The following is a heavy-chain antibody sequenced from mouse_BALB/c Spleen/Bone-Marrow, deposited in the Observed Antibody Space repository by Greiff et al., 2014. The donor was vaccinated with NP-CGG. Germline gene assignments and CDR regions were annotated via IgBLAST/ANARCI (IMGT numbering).Heavy chain of an antibody. CDR1: GYTFSTYW. Sequence: QVQLQQSGAELMKPGASVKISCKATGYTFSTYWIEWVKQRPGHGLEWIGEILPGNGNTDYNEKFKGKATFTADTSSNTAYMQXXXXTSEDSAVFYCARHGSSGFDYWGQGTALTVSS. J-gene: IGHJ2*01. CDR2: ILPGNGNT. V-gene: IGHV1-9*01. CDR3: ARHGSSGFDY. D-gene: IGHD1-1*01.